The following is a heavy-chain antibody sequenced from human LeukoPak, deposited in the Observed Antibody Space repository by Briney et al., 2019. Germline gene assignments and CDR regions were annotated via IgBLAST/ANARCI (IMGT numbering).Heavy chain of an antibody. CDR1: GGSLSGYY. V-gene: IGHV4-34*01. CDR3: ASSHCYDSRGYYPLYYSDV. CDR2: INHSGST. Sequence: SETLSLTCAVYGGSLSGYYWSGIRQPPGKGLEWIGEINHSGSTNYNPSLKSRVTISVDTSKNQFSLKLSSVTAADTAVYYCASSHCYDSRGYYPLYYSDVWGKGTTVTVSS. D-gene: IGHD3-22*01. J-gene: IGHJ6*03.